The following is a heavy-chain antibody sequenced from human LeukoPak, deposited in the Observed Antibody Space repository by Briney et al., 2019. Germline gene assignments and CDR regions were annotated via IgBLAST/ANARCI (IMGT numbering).Heavy chain of an antibody. J-gene: IGHJ4*02. D-gene: IGHD1-26*01. CDR2: INPNNGGT. V-gene: IGHV1-2*02. CDR3: ARFPGDSGSYFYPFDY. Sequence: GASVKVSCKASGYTFTGYYMHWVRQAPGQGLEWMGWINPNNGGTNYAQKFQGRVTMTRDTSISTAYMELSRLRSDDTAVYYCARFPGDSGSYFYPFDYWGQGTLVTVSS. CDR1: GYTFTGYY.